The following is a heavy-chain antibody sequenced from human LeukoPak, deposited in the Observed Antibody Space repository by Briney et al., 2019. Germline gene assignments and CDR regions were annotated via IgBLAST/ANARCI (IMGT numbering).Heavy chain of an antibody. Sequence: GGSLRLSCEASGFTFSSYWMSWVRQAPGKGLEWVANINEDGSEKYYVESVKGRFTVSRDNAKNSLYLQMDSLRAEDTAVYYCARDGPHYDFWSGPAYWGQGTLVTVSS. CDR3: ARDGPHYDFWSGPAY. J-gene: IGHJ4*02. D-gene: IGHD3-3*01. CDR2: INEDGSEK. CDR1: GFTFSSYW. V-gene: IGHV3-7*05.